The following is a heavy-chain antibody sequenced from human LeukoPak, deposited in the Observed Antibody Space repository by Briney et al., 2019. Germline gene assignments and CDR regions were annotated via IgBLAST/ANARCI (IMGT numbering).Heavy chain of an antibody. J-gene: IGHJ4*02. Sequence: SETLSLTCSVSGGSVRSFHWSWIRQPAGKGLEWIGRIHTNGDIKYNPSLKSRVTVSVDTSKNQFSLKLYSVTAADTAVYYCARSRPASGSIDYWGQGTLLTVSS. CDR3: ARSRPASGSIDY. D-gene: IGHD1-1*01. CDR2: IHTNGDI. CDR1: GGSVRSFH. V-gene: IGHV4-4*07.